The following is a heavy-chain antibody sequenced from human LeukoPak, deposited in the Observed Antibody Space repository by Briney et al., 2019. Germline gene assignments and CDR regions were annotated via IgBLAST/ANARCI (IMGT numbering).Heavy chain of an antibody. D-gene: IGHD3-22*01. CDR3: ARVYYYDSSGYYNPDY. CDR1: GYSFTSYW. Sequence: GESLKISCMGSGYSFTSYWIGWVRQMPGKGLEWMGIIYPGDSDTRYSPSFQGQVTISADKSISTAYLQWSSLKASDTAMYYCARVYYYDSSGYYNPDYWGQGTLVTVSS. CDR2: IYPGDSDT. V-gene: IGHV5-51*01. J-gene: IGHJ4*02.